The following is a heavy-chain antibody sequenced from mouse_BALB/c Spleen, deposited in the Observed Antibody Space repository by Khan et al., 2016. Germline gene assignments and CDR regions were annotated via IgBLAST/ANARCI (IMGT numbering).Heavy chain of an antibody. D-gene: IGHD2-10*01. CDR2: IHYSGSN. V-gene: IGHV3-1*02. J-gene: IGHJ1*01. CDR1: GYSITSGYS. CDR3: ASYCYCVVSWWYFYV. Sequence: EVELVESGPDLVKPSQSLSLTCTVTGYSITSGYSWHWIRQFPGNKLEWMGYIHYSGSNNYKPSLKSRISITRDTSENQFFLQLNSVTTEDTATYSFASYCYCVVSWWYFYVWGAGTTVTVSS.